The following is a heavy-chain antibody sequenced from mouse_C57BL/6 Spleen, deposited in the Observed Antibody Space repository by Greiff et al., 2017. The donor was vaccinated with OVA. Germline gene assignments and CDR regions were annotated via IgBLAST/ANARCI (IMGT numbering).Heavy chain of an antibody. CDR1: GFTFSDYG. CDR2: ISSGSSTI. CDR3: ARGWATCEFSY. J-gene: IGHJ3*01. D-gene: IGHD3-1*01. V-gene: IGHV5-17*01. Sequence: DVMLVESGGGLVKPGGSLKLSCAASGFTFSDYGMHWVRQAPAKGLEWVAYISSGSSTIYYADTVKGRFTISRDNAKTTLFLQMTSLRSEDTAIYYCARGWATCEFSYWVLGTLVTFSA.